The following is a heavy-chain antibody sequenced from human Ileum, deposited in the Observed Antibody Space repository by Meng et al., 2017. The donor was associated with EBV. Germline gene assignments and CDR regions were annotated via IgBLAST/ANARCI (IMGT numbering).Heavy chain of an antibody. CDR1: GFTFTNYG. V-gene: IGHV1-18*01. D-gene: IGHD6-13*01. CDR2: ISANNGDR. J-gene: IGHJ4*02. CDR3: ARKPTSAALDY. Sequence: QVSLLQSGAEVTTPGASVKVSCKASGFTFTNYGFTWVRQAPGQGLEWMGWISANNGDRHYAQKFQDRVTLTTDGYTPTVYMELRSLRSDDTAAYFCARKPTSAALDYWGQGTLVAVSS.